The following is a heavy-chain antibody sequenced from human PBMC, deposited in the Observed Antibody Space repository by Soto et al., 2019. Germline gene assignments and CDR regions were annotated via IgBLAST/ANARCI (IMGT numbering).Heavy chain of an antibody. CDR3: ARVKVWFGELSENNYYYYGMDV. Sequence: QPGGSLRLSCAASGFTFSSYGMHWVRQAPGKGLEWVAVIWYDGSNKYYADSVKGRFTISRDNSKNTLYLQMNSLRAEDTAVYYCARVKVWFGELSENNYYYYGMDVWGQGTTVTVSS. CDR2: IWYDGSNK. J-gene: IGHJ6*02. D-gene: IGHD3-10*01. V-gene: IGHV3-33*01. CDR1: GFTFSSYG.